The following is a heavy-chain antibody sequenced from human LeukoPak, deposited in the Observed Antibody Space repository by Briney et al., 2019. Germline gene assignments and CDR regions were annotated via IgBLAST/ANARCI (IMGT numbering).Heavy chain of an antibody. CDR3: ARDLMRGGWYLDY. V-gene: IGHV3-30*03. Sequence: PGGSLRLSCAASGFTFSSYGMHWVRQAPGKGLEWVAVISYDGSNKYYADSVKGRFTISRDNSKNTLYLQMNSLRAEDTAVYFCARDLMRGGWYLDYWGQGTLVTVSS. D-gene: IGHD6-19*01. J-gene: IGHJ4*02. CDR2: ISYDGSNK. CDR1: GFTFSSYG.